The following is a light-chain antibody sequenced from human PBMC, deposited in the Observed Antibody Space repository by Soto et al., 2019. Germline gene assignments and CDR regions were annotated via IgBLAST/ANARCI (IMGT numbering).Light chain of an antibody. Sequence: QMTKSPASLSASVGEEISITCRASRDVGSDVSWYQQKPGQAPKLLIYAASNLYTGVPSGFSGSRSGTEFTLTISILQPEDFASYYCLQDYGDSWTFGQGTKVDIK. CDR1: RDVGSD. J-gene: IGKJ1*01. CDR3: LQDYGDSWT. V-gene: IGKV1-6*02. CDR2: AAS.